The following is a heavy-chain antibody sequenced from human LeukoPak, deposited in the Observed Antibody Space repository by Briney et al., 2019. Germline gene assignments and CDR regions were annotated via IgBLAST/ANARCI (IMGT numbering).Heavy chain of an antibody. D-gene: IGHD3-3*01. J-gene: IGHJ4*02. V-gene: IGHV3-21*01. CDR3: ARERTPTPEWFFYY. CDR2: ISSSSSYI. CDR1: GFTFSSYS. Sequence: GGSLRLSCAASGFTFSSYSMNWVRQAPGKGLEWVSSISSSSSYIYYADSVKGRFTISRDNAKNSLYLQMNSLRAEDTAVYYCARERTPTPEWFFYYWGQGTLVTVSS.